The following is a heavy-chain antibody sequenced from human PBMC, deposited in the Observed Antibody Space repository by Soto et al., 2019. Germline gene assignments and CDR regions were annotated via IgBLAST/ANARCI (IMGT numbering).Heavy chain of an antibody. Sequence: EVQLVESGGGLVQPGGSLRLSCAASGFTFSSYWMSWVRQAPGKGLEWVASIKQDGSDKYYVDSVKGRFTISRDNAKNPLYLQMNSLTAEDTAIYYCAKVKSLAGQEWGQGTLVTVSS. CDR1: GFTFSSYW. V-gene: IGHV3-7*05. CDR2: IKQDGSDK. J-gene: IGHJ4*02. CDR3: AKVKSLAGQE. D-gene: IGHD6-6*01.